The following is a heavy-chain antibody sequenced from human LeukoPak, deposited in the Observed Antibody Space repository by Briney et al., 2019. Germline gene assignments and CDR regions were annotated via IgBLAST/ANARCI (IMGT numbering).Heavy chain of an antibody. CDR1: GFTFSNAW. V-gene: IGHV3-15*05. J-gene: IGHJ6*02. D-gene: IGHD2-2*01. CDR2: IYRNADGGTT. CDR3: TTDSYCSTTTCYASSNYYYGLDA. Sequence: GGSLRLSCAASGFTFSNAWMTWVRQAPGKGVEWVGRIYRNADGGTTDYAAPVKGRFTISGDDSKNTLYLQMNSLKTEDTAVYYCTTDSYCSTTTCYASSNYYYGLDAWGQGTSVTVSS.